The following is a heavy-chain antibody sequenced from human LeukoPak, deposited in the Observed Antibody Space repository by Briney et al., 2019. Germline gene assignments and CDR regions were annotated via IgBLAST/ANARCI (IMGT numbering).Heavy chain of an antibody. CDR1: GPSISNTIYY. CDR3: AREMYDSGGYRVSYFDY. D-gene: IGHD3-22*01. Sequence: SETLSLTCSVSGPSISNTIYYWGWVRQPPGKGLDWIGSTHYSGSTYYNPSLMSRVTISTDTSKNQFSLKLSSVTAADTAVYYCAREMYDSGGYRVSYFDYWGQGTLVTVSS. CDR2: THYSGST. J-gene: IGHJ4*02. V-gene: IGHV4-39*07.